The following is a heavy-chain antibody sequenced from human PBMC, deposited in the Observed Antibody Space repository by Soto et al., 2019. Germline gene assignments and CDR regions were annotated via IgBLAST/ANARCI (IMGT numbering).Heavy chain of an antibody. J-gene: IGHJ2*01. Sequence: EVQLLESGGGLVQPGGSLRLSCAASGITFSSYAMNWVRQAPGKGLEWVSVISGSGGSTYYADAVKGRFTISRDNSKNTLYLQMNSLRAEDTAVYYCAKRTVGWYFDLWGRGTLVTVSS. V-gene: IGHV3-23*01. CDR3: AKRTVGWYFDL. D-gene: IGHD4-17*01. CDR2: ISGSGGST. CDR1: GITFSSYA.